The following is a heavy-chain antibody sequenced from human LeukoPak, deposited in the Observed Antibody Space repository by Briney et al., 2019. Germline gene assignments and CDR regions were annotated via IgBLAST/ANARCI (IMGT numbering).Heavy chain of an antibody. D-gene: IGHD2-15*01. Sequence: GGSLRLSCAASGFNFSTYGMHWVRQPPGKGLEGVAVISYDGSNKYYADSVKGRFAISRDNSKNTLYLQVNSLRAEDTAVYYCAKARRYCSDGKCSPEDYWGQGTLVTVSS. V-gene: IGHV3-30*18. CDR3: AKARRYCSDGKCSPEDY. CDR2: ISYDGSNK. J-gene: IGHJ4*02. CDR1: GFNFSTYG.